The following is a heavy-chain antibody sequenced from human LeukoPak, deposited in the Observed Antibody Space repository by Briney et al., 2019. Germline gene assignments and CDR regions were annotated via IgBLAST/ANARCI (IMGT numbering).Heavy chain of an antibody. J-gene: IGHJ4*02. CDR1: GFTFDDCA. D-gene: IGHD3-22*01. V-gene: IGHV3-9*01. Sequence: GRSLRLSCAASGFTFDDCAMHWVRQAPGKGLEWVSGISWNSGSIGYADSVKGRFTISRDNAKNSLYLQMNSLRAEDTALYYCAKDRISYYDSSGYYYEGGFDYWGQGTLVTVSS. CDR3: AKDRISYYDSSGYYYEGGFDY. CDR2: ISWNSGSI.